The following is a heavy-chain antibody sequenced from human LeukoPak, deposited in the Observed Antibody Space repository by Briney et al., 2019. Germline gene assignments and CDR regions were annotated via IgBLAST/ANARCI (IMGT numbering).Heavy chain of an antibody. J-gene: IGHJ4*02. Sequence: GASVKVSCKASGYTFTGYYMHWVRQAPGQGLEWMGWINPNSGGTNYAQKFQGRVTMTRDTSISTAYMELSRLRSDDTAVYYCARDLLTYYYDSSGYYYGSEGVDYWGQGTLVTVSS. CDR1: GYTFTGYY. CDR3: ARDLLTYYYDSSGYYYGSEGVDY. V-gene: IGHV1-2*02. CDR2: INPNSGGT. D-gene: IGHD3-22*01.